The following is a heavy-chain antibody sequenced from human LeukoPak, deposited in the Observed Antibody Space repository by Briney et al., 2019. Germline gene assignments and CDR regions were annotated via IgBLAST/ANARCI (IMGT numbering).Heavy chain of an antibody. CDR2: IYPSDSDT. CDR1: GYSFTSYW. CDR3: ARVIDHYGMDV. V-gene: IGHV5-51*01. Sequence: GESLKISCKGSGYSFTSYWIGWVRQMPGKGLELMGIIYPSDSDTTYSPSFQGQVTISADKSISTVYLQWSSLKASDTAMYYCARVIDHYGMDVWGQGTTVTVSS. J-gene: IGHJ6*02. D-gene: IGHD2/OR15-2a*01.